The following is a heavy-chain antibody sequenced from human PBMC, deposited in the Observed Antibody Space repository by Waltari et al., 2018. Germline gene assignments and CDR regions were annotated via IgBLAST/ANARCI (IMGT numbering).Heavy chain of an antibody. CDR2: IYHSGST. CDR1: GYSISSGYH. Sequence: QVQLQESGPGLVQPSETLSLTCAVSGYSISSGYHCGRIPQPPGKGLEWIGSIYHSGSTYYNPSLKSRVTISVDTSKNQFSLKLSSVTAADTAVYYCARVTPNYYGSGSYSNYFDYWGQGTLVTVSS. V-gene: IGHV4-38-2*01. D-gene: IGHD3-10*01. J-gene: IGHJ4*02. CDR3: ARVTPNYYGSGSYSNYFDY.